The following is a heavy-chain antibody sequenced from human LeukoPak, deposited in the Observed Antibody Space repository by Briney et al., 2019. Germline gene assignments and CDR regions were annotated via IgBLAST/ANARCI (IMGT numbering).Heavy chain of an antibody. J-gene: IGHJ4*02. CDR2: ISGSGGGR. CDR3: AKPQGYSSPTSDY. CDR1: GFTFSNFA. Sequence: PGGSLRLSCAASGFTFSNFAMTWVRQAPGKGLEWVSGISGSGGGRYYADSVKGRFTISRDSSKNTLYLQMNSLRAEDTAVYYCAKPQGYSSPTSDYWGQGTLVTVSS. D-gene: IGHD6-13*01. V-gene: IGHV3-23*01.